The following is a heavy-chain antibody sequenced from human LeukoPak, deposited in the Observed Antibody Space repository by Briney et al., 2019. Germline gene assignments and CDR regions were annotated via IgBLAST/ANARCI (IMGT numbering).Heavy chain of an antibody. J-gene: IGHJ4*02. Sequence: ASVKVSCTASGGTFSSYAISWVRQAPGQGLEWMGGIIPIFGTANYAQKFQGRVTITADESTSTAYMELSSLRSEDTAVYYCASGAVKVVTAMTFDYWGQGTLVTVSS. CDR3: ASGAVKVVTAMTFDY. D-gene: IGHD2-21*02. CDR1: GGTFSSYA. CDR2: IIPIFGTA. V-gene: IGHV1-69*01.